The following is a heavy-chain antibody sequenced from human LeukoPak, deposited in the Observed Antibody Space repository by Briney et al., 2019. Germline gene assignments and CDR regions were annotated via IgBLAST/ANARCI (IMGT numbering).Heavy chain of an antibody. CDR2: ISATSGNT. V-gene: IGHV1-18*01. J-gene: IGHJ4*02. CDR1: GYTFTERG. D-gene: IGHD6-19*01. Sequence: ASVKVSCKASGYTFTERGISWMRHVPGQGLEWMGWISATSGNTYYAQTFQDRVTMTTDASTSTAYMELRDLTTDDTAVYYCGKGSTGWSRDSWGQGTLVTVSS. CDR3: GKGSTGWSRDS.